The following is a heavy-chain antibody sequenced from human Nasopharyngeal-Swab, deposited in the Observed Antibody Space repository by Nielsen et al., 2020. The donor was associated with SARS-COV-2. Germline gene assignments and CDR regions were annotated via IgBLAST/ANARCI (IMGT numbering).Heavy chain of an antibody. CDR3: ASSPYYYYGMDV. CDR1: GFTVSSNY. Sequence: GESLKSSCAASGFTVSSNYMSWVRQAPGKGLEWVSVIYSGGSTYYADSVKGRFTISRDNFKNTLYLQMNSLRAEDTAVYYCASSPYYYYGMDVWGQGTTVTVSS. J-gene: IGHJ6*02. V-gene: IGHV3-66*01. CDR2: IYSGGST.